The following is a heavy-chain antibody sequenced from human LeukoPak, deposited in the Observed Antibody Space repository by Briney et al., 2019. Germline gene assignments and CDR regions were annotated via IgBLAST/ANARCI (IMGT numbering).Heavy chain of an antibody. J-gene: IGHJ4*02. V-gene: IGHV3-53*01. D-gene: IGHD3-22*01. CDR1: GFTFSSYA. CDR3: ARDVAYDSSGYYSPHFDY. CDR2: IYSGGST. Sequence: GGSLRLSFAASGFTFSSYAMSWVRQAPGKGLEWVSVIYSGGSTYYADSVKGRFTVSRDNSKNTLYLQMNSLRAEDTAVYYCARDVAYDSSGYYSPHFDYWGQGTLVTVSS.